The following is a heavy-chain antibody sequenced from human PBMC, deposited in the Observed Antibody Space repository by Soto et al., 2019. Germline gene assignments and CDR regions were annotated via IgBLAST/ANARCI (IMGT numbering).Heavy chain of an antibody. Sequence: QVQLVQSGAEVKKPGASVKVSCKVSGYTLTELSMHWVRQAPGKGLEWMGGFDPEDGETIYAQKFPGRVTMTEDTSKDTAYMELSSMRSEETAVYYCATPSHCSSTSCYGFRIDYWGQGTLVTVSS. CDR2: FDPEDGET. CDR3: ATPSHCSSTSCYGFRIDY. V-gene: IGHV1-24*01. D-gene: IGHD2-2*01. J-gene: IGHJ4*02. CDR1: GYTLTELS.